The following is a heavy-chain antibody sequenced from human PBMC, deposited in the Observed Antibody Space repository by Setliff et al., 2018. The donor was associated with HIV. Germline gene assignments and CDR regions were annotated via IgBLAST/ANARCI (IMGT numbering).Heavy chain of an antibody. J-gene: IGHJ4*02. V-gene: IGHV4-61*03. Sequence: SETLSLTCTVSGGSVTSSLYYWGWIRQPPGKGLEWIGYIYSSGTTDYNPSLKSRVTMSVDTSNSHFSLKLASVTAADTAVYYCARHYYTDPFDYWGQGTLVTVSS. CDR1: GGSVTSSLYY. CDR3: ARHYYTDPFDY. CDR2: IYSSGTT. D-gene: IGHD3-22*01.